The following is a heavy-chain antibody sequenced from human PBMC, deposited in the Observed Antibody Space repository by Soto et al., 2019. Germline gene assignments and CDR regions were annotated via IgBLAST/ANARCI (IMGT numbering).Heavy chain of an antibody. CDR1: GGSTSSYY. Sequence: SETLSLTCSVSGGSTSSYYWSWIRQPPGKGLEWIGYIYYTGSTNSNLSLKSRATISLDTSKNQFSLRLTSVTAADTAVYYCARASGCSDGSCAFDPWGQGTLVTVS. CDR3: ARASGCSDGSCAFDP. CDR2: IYYTGST. V-gene: IGHV4-59*01. J-gene: IGHJ5*02. D-gene: IGHD2-15*01.